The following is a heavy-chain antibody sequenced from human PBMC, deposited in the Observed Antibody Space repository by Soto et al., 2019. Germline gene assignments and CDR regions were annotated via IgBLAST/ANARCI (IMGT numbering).Heavy chain of an antibody. Sequence: SGPTLVNPTQTLTLTCTFSGFSLSTSGVGVGWIRQPPGKALEWLALIYWDDDKRYSPSLKSRLTITKDTSKNQVVLTMTNMDPVDTATYYCAHGTTVTTWDRVMDYFDYWGQGTLVTVSS. CDR2: IYWDDDK. CDR1: GFSLSTSGVG. J-gene: IGHJ4*02. V-gene: IGHV2-5*02. CDR3: AHGTTVTTWDRVMDYFDY. D-gene: IGHD4-17*01.